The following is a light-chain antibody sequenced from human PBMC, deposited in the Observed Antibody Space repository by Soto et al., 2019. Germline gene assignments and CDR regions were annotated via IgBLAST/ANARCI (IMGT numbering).Light chain of an antibody. V-gene: IGKV1-5*01. Sequence: DIQMTQSPSTLSASVGDSVTITCRASQSISSWLAWYQQKPGKASKLLIYDASSLESGVPSRFSGSGSGTEFTLTISSLQPDDFATYYCQHETFGQGTKVEIK. CDR3: QHET. CDR1: QSISSW. CDR2: DAS. J-gene: IGKJ1*01.